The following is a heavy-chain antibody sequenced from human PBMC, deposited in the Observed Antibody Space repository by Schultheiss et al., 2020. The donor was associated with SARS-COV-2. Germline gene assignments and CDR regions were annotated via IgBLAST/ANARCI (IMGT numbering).Heavy chain of an antibody. CDR3: ARDFRLGYDSSHYYYGMDV. CDR2: ISWNSGSI. J-gene: IGHJ6*02. CDR1: GFTFSNAW. V-gene: IGHV3-20*04. D-gene: IGHD3-22*01. Sequence: GGSLRLSCAASGFTFSNAWMSWVRQAPGKGLEWVSGISWNSGSIGYADSVKGRFTISRDNAKNSLYLQMNSLRAEDTAVYYCARDFRLGYDSSHYYYGMDVWGQGTTVTVSS.